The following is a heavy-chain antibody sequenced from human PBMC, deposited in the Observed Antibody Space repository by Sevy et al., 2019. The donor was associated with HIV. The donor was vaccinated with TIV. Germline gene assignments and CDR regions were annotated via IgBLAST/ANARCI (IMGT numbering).Heavy chain of an antibody. J-gene: IGHJ4*02. CDR2: IFYSGST. Sequence: SETLSLTCTLSGGSISSGDYYWSWIRQPPGKGLEWIGYIFYSGSTYFNPSLKSRVTISLDTSKNQFSLKLSSVTAADTAVFYGARQRASSGYFYIDSWGQGTLVTVSS. CDR3: ARQRASSGYFYIDS. V-gene: IGHV4-30-4*01. CDR1: GGSISSGDYY. D-gene: IGHD3-22*01.